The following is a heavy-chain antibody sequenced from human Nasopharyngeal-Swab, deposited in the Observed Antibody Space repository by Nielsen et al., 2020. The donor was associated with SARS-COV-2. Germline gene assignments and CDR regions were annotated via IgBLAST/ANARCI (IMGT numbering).Heavy chain of an antibody. V-gene: IGHV3-7*01. CDR2: IKQDGSEK. Sequence: GGSLRLSCAASGFTFSSYWMSWVRQAPGKGLEWVANIKQDGSEKYYVDSVKGRFTISRENAKHSLYLQMNSLRAGDTAVYYWARERTDCSGGSCYSYGMDVWGQGTTVTVSS. CDR3: ARERTDCSGGSCYSYGMDV. J-gene: IGHJ6*02. CDR1: GFTFSSYW. D-gene: IGHD2-15*01.